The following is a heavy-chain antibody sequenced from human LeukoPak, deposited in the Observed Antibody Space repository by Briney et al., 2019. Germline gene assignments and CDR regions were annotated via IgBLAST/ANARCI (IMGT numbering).Heavy chain of an antibody. CDR2: IYYSGST. V-gene: IGHV4-39*01. Sequence: PSETLSLTCSVSGDSISSSNYHWGWIRQPPGKGLEWIGSIYYSGSTYHNPSLKSRLTISVDMSKNQFSLKLGSVTAADTAVYYCASSVAVSPSGYYGMDVWGQGTTVTVSS. CDR3: ASSVAVSPSGYYGMDV. D-gene: IGHD6-19*01. CDR1: GDSISSSNYH. J-gene: IGHJ6*02.